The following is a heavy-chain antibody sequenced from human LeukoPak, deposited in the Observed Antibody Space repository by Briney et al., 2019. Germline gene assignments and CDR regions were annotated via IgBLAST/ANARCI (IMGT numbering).Heavy chain of an antibody. D-gene: IGHD3-16*01. V-gene: IGHV1-18*01. CDR1: GYTFTTYG. CDR2: ISTDNGDT. J-gene: IGHJ4*02. Sequence: ASVKVSCKSSGYTFTTYGITWVRQAPGQGLEWMGWISTDNGDTNYAQKLQGRVTLTTDTSTSTAYMELRSLRSDDTAVYYCAREGLGELTLDCWGQGTLVTVSS. CDR3: AREGLGELTLDC.